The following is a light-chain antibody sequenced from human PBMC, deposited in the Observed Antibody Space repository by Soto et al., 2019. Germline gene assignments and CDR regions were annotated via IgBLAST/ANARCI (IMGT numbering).Light chain of an antibody. CDR1: SNDVGGYNY. J-gene: IGLJ3*02. CDR3: SSYGGGNTVV. V-gene: IGLV2-8*01. CDR2: EVT. Sequence: QPVLTQPPSASGSPGQSVTISCAGTSNDVGGYNYVSWYQQHPGKAPKLLIYEVTKRPSGVPGRFSGSKSGNTASLTVSGLQTEDDADYYCSSYGGGNTVVFGGGTKLTVL.